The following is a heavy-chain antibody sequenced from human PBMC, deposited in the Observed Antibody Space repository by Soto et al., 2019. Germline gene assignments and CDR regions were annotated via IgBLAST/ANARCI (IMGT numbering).Heavy chain of an antibody. J-gene: IGHJ4*02. D-gene: IGHD3-22*01. CDR3: AKDSYDSSGYYHADDY. Sequence: GGSLRLSCAASGFTFSSYAMSWVRQAPGKGLEWVSAISGSGGSTYYADSVKGRFTISRDNSKNTLYLQMNSLRAEDTAVYYCAKDSYDSSGYYHADDYRGKGTLVTVSS. CDR1: GFTFSSYA. CDR2: ISGSGGST. V-gene: IGHV3-23*01.